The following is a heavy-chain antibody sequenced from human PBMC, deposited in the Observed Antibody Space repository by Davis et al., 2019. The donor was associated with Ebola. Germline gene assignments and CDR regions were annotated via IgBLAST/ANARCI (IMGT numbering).Heavy chain of an antibody. CDR3: AADSGISGSGSYYNVGYFDY. CDR1: GYTFTSYY. J-gene: IGHJ4*02. V-gene: IGHV1-46*01. Sequence: ASVKVSCKASGYTFTSYYMHWVRQAPGQGLEWMGIINPSGGSTSYAQKFQGRVTMTRDTSTSTVYMELSSLRSEDTAVYYCAADSGISGSGSYYNVGYFDYWGQGTLVTVSS. CDR2: INPSGGST. D-gene: IGHD3-10*01.